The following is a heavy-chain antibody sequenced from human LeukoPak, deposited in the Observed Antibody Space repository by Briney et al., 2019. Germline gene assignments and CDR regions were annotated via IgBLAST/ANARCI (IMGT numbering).Heavy chain of an antibody. D-gene: IGHD4-23*01. CDR3: ARDVGLYSVNCVDY. Sequence: ASVKVSCKASGYTFRSYGISWVRQAPGQGLEWMGWISPYNGNTKYSQKMQGRATMYTDTSTSAAYMEMRSLRSDDTAVYYCARDVGLYSVNCVDYWGRGTLVTVFS. CDR2: ISPYNGNT. J-gene: IGHJ4*02. V-gene: IGHV1-18*01. CDR1: GYTFRSYG.